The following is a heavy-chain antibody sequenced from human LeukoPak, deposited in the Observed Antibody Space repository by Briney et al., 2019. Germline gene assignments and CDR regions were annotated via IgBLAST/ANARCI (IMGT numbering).Heavy chain of an antibody. CDR2: INLNTGDT. V-gene: IGHV1-2*02. J-gene: IGHJ4*02. D-gene: IGHD5-18*01. CDR3: ARSADGYTCGHFDF. CDR1: GYTFTAYY. Sequence: GASVKVSCKASGYTFTAYYMHWVRQAPGQGLEWMGWINLNTGDTNYAQNFQGRVTMNRDTSISTAYMELSSLRSDDTAVYYCARSADGYTCGHFDFWGQGTLVTVSS.